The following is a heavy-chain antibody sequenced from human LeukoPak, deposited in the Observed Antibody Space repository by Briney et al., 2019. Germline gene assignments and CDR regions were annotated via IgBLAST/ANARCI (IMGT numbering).Heavy chain of an antibody. CDR3: ARDQGRWFGSTDAFDI. CDR2: IWCDGSNK. CDR1: GFTFSSYG. V-gene: IGHV3-33*01. J-gene: IGHJ3*02. Sequence: GGSLRLSCAASGFTFSSYGMHWVRQAPGKGLEWVAVIWCDGSNKYYADSVKGRFTISRDNSKNTLYLQMNSLRAEDTAVYYCARDQGRWFGSTDAFDIWGQGTMVTVSS. D-gene: IGHD3-10*01.